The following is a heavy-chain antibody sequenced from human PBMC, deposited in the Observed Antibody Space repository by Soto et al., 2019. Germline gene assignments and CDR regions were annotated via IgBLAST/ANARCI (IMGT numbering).Heavy chain of an antibody. V-gene: IGHV3-23*01. CDR3: AKGYCSTSSCSRGYFDY. Sequence: GGSLRLSCAASGFTFSSYAMSWVRQAPGKGLEWVSGISDGGTGTYYADSVKGRFTISRDNSKNTLYLQMDSLRAEDTAVYYCAKGYCSTSSCSRGYFDYWGQGTLVTVSS. CDR2: ISDGGTGT. J-gene: IGHJ4*02. D-gene: IGHD2-2*01. CDR1: GFTFSSYA.